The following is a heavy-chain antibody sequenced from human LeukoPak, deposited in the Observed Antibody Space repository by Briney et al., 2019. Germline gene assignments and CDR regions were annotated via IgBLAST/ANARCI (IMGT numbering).Heavy chain of an antibody. V-gene: IGHV3-21*01. D-gene: IGHD3-22*01. CDR2: ISSSSSYI. CDR1: GFTLSSYS. J-gene: IGHJ4*02. Sequence: PGGSLRLSCAASGFTLSSYSMNWVRQAPGKGLEWVSSISSSSSYIYYADSVKGRFTISRDNAKNSLYLQMNSLRAEDTAVYYCATPHYDSSGLIDYWGQGTLVTVSS. CDR3: ATPHYDSSGLIDY.